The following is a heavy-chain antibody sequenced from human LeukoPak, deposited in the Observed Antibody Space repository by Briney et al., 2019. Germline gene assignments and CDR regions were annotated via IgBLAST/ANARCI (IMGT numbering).Heavy chain of an antibody. CDR1: GYTFTIYY. J-gene: IGHJ5*02. CDR2: IKPNSGGT. CDR3: ARDKGYCANGVCLGSNWCDP. Sequence: GASVKVSCKASGYTFTIYYMHWVRQAPGQGLEWMGWIKPNSGGTNYAQKFQGRVTMTRDTSISTAYMELSRLRSDDTAVYYCARDKGYCANGVCLGSNWCDPWGQGTLVTVSS. D-gene: IGHD2-8*01. V-gene: IGHV1-2*02.